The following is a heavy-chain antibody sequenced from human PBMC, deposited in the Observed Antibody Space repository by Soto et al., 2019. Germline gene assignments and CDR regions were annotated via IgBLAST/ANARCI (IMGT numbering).Heavy chain of an antibody. V-gene: IGHV3-30*03. D-gene: IGHD1-26*01. CDR3: ARNQGGGSYPAAFDI. J-gene: IGHJ3*02. CDR2: ISYDGSNK. CDR1: GFTFSSYG. Sequence: VQLVESGGGVVQPGRSLRLSCAASGFTFSSYGMHWVRQAPGKGLEWVAVISYDGSNKYYADSVKGRFTISRDNSKNTLYLQMNSLRAEDTAVYYCARNQGGGSYPAAFDIWGQGTMVTVSS.